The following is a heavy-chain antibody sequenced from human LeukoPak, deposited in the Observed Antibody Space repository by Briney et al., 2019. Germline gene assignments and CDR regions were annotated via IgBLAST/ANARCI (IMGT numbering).Heavy chain of an antibody. CDR2: MSYSGHT. D-gene: IGHD6-13*01. CDR1: GDSIGRINYF. Sequence: PSETLSLTCTISGDSIGRINYFWGWIRQAPGKGLEWIVSMSYSGHTYYNPSLKSRVTTSIDTSKNQFSLKLSSVTAADTAVYYCARVSSNNWYNERGAFDIWGQGTMVTVSS. J-gene: IGHJ3*02. CDR3: ARVSSNNWYNERGAFDI. V-gene: IGHV4-39*07.